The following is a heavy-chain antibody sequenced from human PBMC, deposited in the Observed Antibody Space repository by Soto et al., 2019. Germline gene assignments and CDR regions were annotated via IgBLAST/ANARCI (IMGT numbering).Heavy chain of an antibody. CDR3: AKGRIRPAIHSSGFVY. Sequence: GGSLRLSCAASGFTFSSYAMSWVRQAPGKGLEWVSAISGSGGSTYYADSVKGRFTISRDNSKNTLYLQMNSLRAEDTAVYYCAKGRIRPAIHSSGFVYWGQGTLVTVSS. D-gene: IGHD6-19*01. CDR2: ISGSGGST. CDR1: GFTFSSYA. V-gene: IGHV3-23*01. J-gene: IGHJ4*02.